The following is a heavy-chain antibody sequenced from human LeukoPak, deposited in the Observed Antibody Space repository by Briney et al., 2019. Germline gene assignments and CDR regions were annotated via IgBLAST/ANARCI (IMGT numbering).Heavy chain of an antibody. CDR3: ARIWRGKYYFDY. CDR2: INPNTGVT. CDR1: GYTFSGHY. J-gene: IGHJ4*02. V-gene: IGHV1-2*06. Sequence: ASVKVSCKASGYTFSGHYLHWVRQAPGQGLEWMGRINPNTGVTQYTENFQGRVTMTGDTSISTAYMELSSLRSEDTAIYFCARIWRGKYYFDYWGQGTLVTVSS. D-gene: IGHD3-16*01.